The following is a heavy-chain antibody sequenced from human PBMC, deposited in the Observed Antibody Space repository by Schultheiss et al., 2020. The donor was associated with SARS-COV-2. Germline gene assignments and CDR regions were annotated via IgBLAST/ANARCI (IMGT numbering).Heavy chain of an antibody. V-gene: IGHV3-23*01. D-gene: IGHD3-22*01. J-gene: IGHJ4*02. CDR2: ISGSGGST. CDR1: GFTFSSYG. CDR3: AKDRDYYDRSGYYCDY. Sequence: GGSLRLSCAASGFTFSSYGMHWVRQAPGKGLEWVSAISGSGGSTYYADSVKGRFTISRDNSKNTLYLQMNSLRPEDTAVYYCAKDRDYYDRSGYYCDYWGQGTLVTVSS.